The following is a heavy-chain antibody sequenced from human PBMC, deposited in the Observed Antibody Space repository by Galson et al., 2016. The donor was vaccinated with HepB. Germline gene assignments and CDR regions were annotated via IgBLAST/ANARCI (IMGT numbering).Heavy chain of an antibody. CDR3: ARDGCSTTTCYSDYYYYHGLDD. CDR1: GFTFSDYY. V-gene: IGHV3-11*01. CDR2: ISGSGRTI. D-gene: IGHD2-2*01. Sequence: SLRLSCAASGFTFSDYYMSWIRQAPGKGLEWISYISGSGRTIYYPDSMRGRFTVSRDNAKNSLFLQLNSLRAEDTAVYYCARDGCSTTTCYSDYYYYHGLDDWGKGTTVTVSS. J-gene: IGHJ6*04.